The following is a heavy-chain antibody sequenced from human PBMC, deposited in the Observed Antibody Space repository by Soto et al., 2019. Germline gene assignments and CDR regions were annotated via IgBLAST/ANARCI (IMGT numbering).Heavy chain of an antibody. J-gene: IGHJ4*02. CDR1: GFTFNNYA. CDR2: ISGGGDIT. D-gene: IGHD3-10*01. V-gene: IGHV3-23*01. CDR3: AQGRGGSESLTPRVDF. Sequence: EVQLLESGGGLVQPGGSMRLSCAASGFTFNNYAMTWVRQAPGKGLVWVAAISGGGDITSYADAVTGRFTVSRDGSKNTMYLQMSSLRAEDTALYYCAQGRGGSESLTPRVDFWGLGTLVTVSS.